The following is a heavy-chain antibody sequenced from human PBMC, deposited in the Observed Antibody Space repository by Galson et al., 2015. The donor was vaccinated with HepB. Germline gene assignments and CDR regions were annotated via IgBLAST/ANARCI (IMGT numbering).Heavy chain of an antibody. CDR1: GFTFSSYA. CDR2: ISGSGGST. CDR3: AKVVMITFGGIIVGADAFDI. Sequence: SLRLSCAASGFTFSSYAMSWVRQAPGKGLEWVSAISGSGGSTYYADSVKGRFTISRGNSKNTLYLQMNSLRAEDTAVYYCAKVVMITFGGIIVGADAFDIWGQGTMVTVSS. J-gene: IGHJ3*02. V-gene: IGHV3-23*01. D-gene: IGHD3-16*02.